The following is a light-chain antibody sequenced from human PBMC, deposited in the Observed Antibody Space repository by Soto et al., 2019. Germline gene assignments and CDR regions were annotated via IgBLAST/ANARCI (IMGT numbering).Light chain of an antibody. J-gene: IGLJ1*01. Sequence: QSALTQPASVSGSPGQSITISCTGTSSDVGGYNYVSWYQQHPGKAPKLMIYDVSNRPSGVSNRFSGSKSGNTASLTTSGLQAEDEADYYCSSYTSSSTYFFGTVTKLTVL. CDR2: DVS. V-gene: IGLV2-14*01. CDR3: SSYTSSSTYF. CDR1: SSDVGGYNY.